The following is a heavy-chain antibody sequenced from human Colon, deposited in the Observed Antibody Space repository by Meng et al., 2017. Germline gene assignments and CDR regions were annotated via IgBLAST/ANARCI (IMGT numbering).Heavy chain of an antibody. V-gene: IGHV3-7*01. CDR2: IKADGSDK. J-gene: IGHJ2*01. Sequence: GGSLRLSCAASGFTFTRHWMTWVRQAPGKGLEWVASIKADGSDKYYVDSVEGRFTISRDNAKNSLYLQMNSLRAEDSAMYYCARGNSEWPWFFDLWGAGTLVTVSS. D-gene: IGHD1-26*01. CDR1: GFTFTRHW. CDR3: ARGNSEWPWFFDL.